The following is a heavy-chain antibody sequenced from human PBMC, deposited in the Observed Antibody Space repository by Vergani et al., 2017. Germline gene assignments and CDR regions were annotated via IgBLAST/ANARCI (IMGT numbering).Heavy chain of an antibody. Sequence: VQLLESGGGVVQPGRSLRLSCAASGFTFSSYGMHWVRQAPGKGLEWVSVIWSDGSDKYYTDTVKGRFTISRDNSKNTLYLQMNSLRAEDTAVYYCARERPQLGIGRYYFDYWGQGTLVTVSS. CDR1: GFTFSSYG. CDR2: IWSDGSDK. V-gene: IGHV3-33*01. CDR3: ARERPQLGIGRYYFDY. D-gene: IGHD7-27*01. J-gene: IGHJ4*02.